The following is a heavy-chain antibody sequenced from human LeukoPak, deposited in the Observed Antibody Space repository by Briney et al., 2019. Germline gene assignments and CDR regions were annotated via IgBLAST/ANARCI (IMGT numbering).Heavy chain of an antibody. D-gene: IGHD3-10*01. V-gene: IGHV1-69*05. CDR2: IIPLFGTA. CDR3: ARARDKYYYGSGSYSEKYYFDY. CDR1: GGTFSSYA. J-gene: IGHJ4*02. Sequence: SVKVSCKASGGTFSSYAISWVRHAPGQGLVWMGRIIPLFGTANYAQKFQRRDTITTDESTSTAYMELSSLRSEDTAVYYCARARDKYYYGSGSYSEKYYFDYWGQGTLVTVSS.